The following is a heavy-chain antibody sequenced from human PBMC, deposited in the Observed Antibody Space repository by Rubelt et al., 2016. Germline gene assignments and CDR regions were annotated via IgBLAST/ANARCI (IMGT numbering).Heavy chain of an antibody. CDR1: GYTFTSYY. CDR3: ARNHYSSSWYLNP. Sequence: QVQLVQSGAEVKKPGASAKVSCKASGYTFTSYYMHWVRQAPGQGLEWMGLINPSSGSKSYAKKLQGRVTMTRDTSTSTGYMERSSLRSEDTAGYYCARNHYSSSWYLNPWGQGTLVTVSS. V-gene: IGHV1-46*01. J-gene: IGHJ5*02. CDR2: INPSSGSK. D-gene: IGHD6-13*01.